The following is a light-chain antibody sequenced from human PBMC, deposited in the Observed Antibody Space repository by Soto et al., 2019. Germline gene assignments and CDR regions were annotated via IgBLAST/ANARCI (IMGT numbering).Light chain of an antibody. CDR3: SSYTFNYTRV. CDR1: SSDVGRYNY. Sequence: QSALTQPPSVSGSPGQSITISCTGTSSDVGRYNYVSWYQQHPGKAPKLMIYQVSNRPSGVSNRFSGSKSGNTASLTISGLQAEDEADYYCSSYTFNYTRVFGGGTKLTVL. CDR2: QVS. J-gene: IGLJ3*02. V-gene: IGLV2-14*01.